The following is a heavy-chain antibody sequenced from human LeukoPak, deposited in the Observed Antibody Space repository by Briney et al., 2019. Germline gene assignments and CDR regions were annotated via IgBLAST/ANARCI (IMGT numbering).Heavy chain of an antibody. CDR2: IIPIFGTA. D-gene: IGHD2-2*01. Sequence: SVKVSCKASGGTFSGYAISWVRQAPGQGLEWMGGIIPIFGTANYAQKFQGRVTITADESTSTAYMELGSLRSEDTAAYYCARNYCSSTSCPGPDYYYYMDVWGKGTTVTVSS. CDR1: GGTFSGYA. CDR3: ARNYCSSTSCPGPDYYYYMDV. J-gene: IGHJ6*03. V-gene: IGHV1-69*01.